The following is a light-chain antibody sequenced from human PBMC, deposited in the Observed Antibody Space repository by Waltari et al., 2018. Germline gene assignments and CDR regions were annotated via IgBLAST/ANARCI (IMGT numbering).Light chain of an antibody. V-gene: IGLV2-11*01. Sequence: QSALPQPRSVSGPPGQPVTITCTGTSSHVGGHDYVSWYQQHPGNAPNIMIHDVTTRPSGVPARFSGSKSGNTASLTISGLQTEDEADYYCCSFAASYTSYVIFGGGTKLTVL. CDR1: SSHVGGHDY. J-gene: IGLJ2*01. CDR2: DVT. CDR3: CSFAASYTSYVI.